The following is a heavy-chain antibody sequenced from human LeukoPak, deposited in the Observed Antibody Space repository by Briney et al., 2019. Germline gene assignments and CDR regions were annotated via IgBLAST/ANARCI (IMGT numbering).Heavy chain of an antibody. V-gene: IGHV4-61*02. CDR3: ARQVWNRLNWFDP. D-gene: IGHD1-1*01. Sequence: PSETLSLTCTVSGGSISSGSYYWSWIRQPAGKGLEWIGRIYTSGSTNYNPSLKSRVTISVDTSKNQFSLKLSSVTAADTAVYYCARQVWNRLNWFDPWGQGTLVTVSS. CDR2: IYTSGST. J-gene: IGHJ5*02. CDR1: GGSISSGSYY.